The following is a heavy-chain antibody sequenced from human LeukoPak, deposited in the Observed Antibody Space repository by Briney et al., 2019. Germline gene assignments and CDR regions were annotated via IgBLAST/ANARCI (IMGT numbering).Heavy chain of an antibody. V-gene: IGHV4-4*07. J-gene: IGHJ4*01. Sequence: SGTLSLTCAVSGGSISGYFWSWIRQPAGKGLEWIGRIYTSGSTNYNPSLKSRVTMSVDTSKNQFSLRLSSVAAADTAVYYCARDRGGSYYYFDYWGQGSVVTVSS. D-gene: IGHD1-26*01. CDR1: GGSISGYF. CDR3: ARDRGGSYYYFDY. CDR2: IYTSGST.